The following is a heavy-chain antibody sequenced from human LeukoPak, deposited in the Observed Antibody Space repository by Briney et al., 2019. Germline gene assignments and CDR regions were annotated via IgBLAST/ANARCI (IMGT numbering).Heavy chain of an antibody. V-gene: IGHV3-48*04. CDR3: AKTGDCSSPSCPTNYFYYYYMVV. CDR1: GFTFSNFG. Sequence: GGSLRLSCAASGFTFSNFGVNWVRQAPGKGLEWVSYISSSSSTIYYADSVKGRFTISRDNAKNSLYLQMNSLRTEDTAVYFCAKTGDCSSPSCPTNYFYYYYMVVWGKGTTVTVSS. D-gene: IGHD2-2*03. CDR2: ISSSSSTI. J-gene: IGHJ6*03.